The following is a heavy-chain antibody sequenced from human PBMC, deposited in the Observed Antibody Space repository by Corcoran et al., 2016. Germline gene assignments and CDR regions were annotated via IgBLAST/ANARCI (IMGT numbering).Heavy chain of an antibody. J-gene: IGHJ6*02. CDR1: GFTVSSNY. CDR2: IYSGGST. Sequence: EVQLVESGGGLIQPGGSQRLSCAASGFTVSSNYMSWVRQAPGKGLEWVSVIYSGGSTYYADSVKGRFTISRDNSKNTLYLQMNSLRAEDTAVYYCAGTHCSSTSCYTYYYYYGMDVWGQGTTVTVSS. D-gene: IGHD2-2*02. V-gene: IGHV3-53*01. CDR3: AGTHCSSTSCYTYYYYYGMDV.